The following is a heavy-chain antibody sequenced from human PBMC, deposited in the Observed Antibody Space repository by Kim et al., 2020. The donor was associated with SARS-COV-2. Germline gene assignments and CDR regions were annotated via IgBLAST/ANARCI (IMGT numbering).Heavy chain of an antibody. CDR3: ASRGEGLWFGELLYDYYYGMDV. CDR1: GGTFSSYA. J-gene: IGHJ6*02. V-gene: IGHV1-69*13. Sequence: SVKVSCKASGGTFSSYAISWVRQAPGQGLEWMGGIIPIFGTANYAQKFQGRVTITADESTSTAYMELSSLRSEDTAVYYCASRGEGLWFGELLYDYYYGMDVWGQGTTVTVSS. D-gene: IGHD3-10*01. CDR2: IIPIFGTA.